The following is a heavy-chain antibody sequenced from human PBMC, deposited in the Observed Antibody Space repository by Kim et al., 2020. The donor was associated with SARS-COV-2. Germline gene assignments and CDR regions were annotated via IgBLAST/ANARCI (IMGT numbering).Heavy chain of an antibody. J-gene: IGHJ6*02. CDR2: IDPSDSYT. D-gene: IGHD2-21*01. Sequence: GESLKISCKGSGYSFTSYWISWVLQMPGKGLEWMGRIDPSDSYTNYSPSFQGHVTISADKSISTAYLQWSSLKASDTAMYYCARHRGIPYGMDVWGQGTTVTVSS. CDR3: ARHRGIPYGMDV. V-gene: IGHV5-10-1*01. CDR1: GYSFTSYW.